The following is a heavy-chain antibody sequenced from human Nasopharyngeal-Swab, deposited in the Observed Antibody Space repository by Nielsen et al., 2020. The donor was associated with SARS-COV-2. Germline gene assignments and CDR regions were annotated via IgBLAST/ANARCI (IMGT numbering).Heavy chain of an antibody. V-gene: IGHV2-26*01. CDR2: IFSNDEK. D-gene: IGHD3-22*01. Sequence: SGPTLVKHPATLTLTCTVSRFSISNARMGVSWIRQPPGKALEWLAHIFSNDEKSYSTSLKSRLTISKDNSKSQVVLNVTNMDPADTATYYCARSPADYSNGYSYFDWYFDLWGRGTLVTVSS. CDR1: RFSISNARMG. J-gene: IGHJ2*01. CDR3: ARSPADYSNGYSYFDWYFDL.